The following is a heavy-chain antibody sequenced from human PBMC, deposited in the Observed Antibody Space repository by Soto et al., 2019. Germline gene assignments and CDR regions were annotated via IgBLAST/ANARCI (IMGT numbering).Heavy chain of an antibody. CDR3: AKVWEAAANYYYVMDV. CDR1: GGSISSSSYY. CDR2: IYYSGST. V-gene: IGHV4-39*01. Sequence: SETLSLTCTVSGGSISSSSYYWGWIRQPPGKGLEWIGSIYYSGSTYYDPSLKSRVTISVDTSKNQFSLKLSSVTAADTAVYYCAKVWEAAANYYYVMDVWGQGTTVTVSS. D-gene: IGHD6-13*01. J-gene: IGHJ6*02.